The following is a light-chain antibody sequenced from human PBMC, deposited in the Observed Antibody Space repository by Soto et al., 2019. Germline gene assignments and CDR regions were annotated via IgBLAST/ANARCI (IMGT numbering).Light chain of an antibody. CDR1: QSVSVN. Sequence: EVVLTQSPAILSLSPGERATLSCRASQSVSVNFAWYQHKPGHAPRPLIYDASSRATGIPDRFSGSGSGTDFTLTISRLEPEDFAVYYCQKYGSSPWTFSQGTKVDIK. V-gene: IGKV3-20*01. CDR2: DAS. CDR3: QKYGSSPWT. J-gene: IGKJ1*01.